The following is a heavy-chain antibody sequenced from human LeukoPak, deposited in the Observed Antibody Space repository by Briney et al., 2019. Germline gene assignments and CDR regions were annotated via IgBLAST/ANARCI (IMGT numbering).Heavy chain of an antibody. CDR3: ASSDGSGDPTAWFDP. D-gene: IGHD3-10*01. J-gene: IGHJ5*02. V-gene: IGHV4-59*08. CDR1: GGSISSYY. CDR2: IYYSGST. Sequence: SETLSLTCTVSGGSISSYYWSWIRQPPGKGLEWIGYIYYSGSTNYNPSLKSRVTISVDTSKNQFSLKLSSVTAADTAVYYCASSDGSGDPTAWFDPWGQGTLVTVSS.